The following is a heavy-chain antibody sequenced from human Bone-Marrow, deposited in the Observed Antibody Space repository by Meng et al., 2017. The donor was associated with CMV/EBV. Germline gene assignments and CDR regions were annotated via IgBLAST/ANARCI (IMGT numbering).Heavy chain of an antibody. J-gene: IGHJ6*02. V-gene: IGHV1-46*01. CDR1: GYTFTSYY. CDR2: INPSGGST. CDR3: ARDYYDFWSGYSSLLMDV. D-gene: IGHD3-3*01. Sequence: ASVKVSCKASGYTFTSYYMHWVRQAPGQGLEWMGIINPSGGSTSYAQKFQGRVTMTRDTSTSTVYMELSSLRSEDTAVYYCARDYYDFWSGYSSLLMDVWGQGTTFTVSS.